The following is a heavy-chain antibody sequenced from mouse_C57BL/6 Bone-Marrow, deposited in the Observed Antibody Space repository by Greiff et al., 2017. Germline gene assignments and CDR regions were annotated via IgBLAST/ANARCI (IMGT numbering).Heavy chain of an antibody. CDR3: ARGRRDLLAMDY. J-gene: IGHJ4*01. CDR2: IDPSDSET. D-gene: IGHD2-13*01. V-gene: IGHV1-52*01. Sequence: QVQLQQPGAELVRPGSSVKLSCTASGYTFTSYWMHWVKQRPIQGLEWIGNIDPSDSETHYNQKFKDKATLTVDKSSSTAYMQLSSLTSEDSAVYYCARGRRDLLAMDYWGQGTSVTVSS. CDR1: GYTFTSYW.